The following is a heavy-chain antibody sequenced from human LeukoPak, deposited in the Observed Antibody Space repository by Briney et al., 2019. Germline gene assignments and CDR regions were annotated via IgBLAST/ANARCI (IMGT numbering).Heavy chain of an antibody. CDR3: AKGVTWSGYYTGILRFDP. J-gene: IGHJ5*02. CDR1: GFTFDDYA. D-gene: IGHD3-3*01. V-gene: IGHV3-9*01. Sequence: GGSLRLSCAASGFTFDDYAMHWVRQAPGKGLEWVSGISWNSGSIGYADSVKGRFTISRDNAKNSLYLQMNSLRAEDTALYYCAKGVTWSGYYTGILRFDPWGQGTLVTVSS. CDR2: ISWNSGSI.